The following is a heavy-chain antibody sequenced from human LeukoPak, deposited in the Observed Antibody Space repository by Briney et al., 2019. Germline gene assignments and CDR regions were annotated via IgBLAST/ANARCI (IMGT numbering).Heavy chain of an antibody. D-gene: IGHD3-10*01. CDR3: ARDRADGSESYYSDY. CDR2: INPSGST. J-gene: IGHJ4*02. Sequence: SETLSLTCTVSGGSFSSYYWSWIRQPAGKGLEWIGGINPSGSTNYNPSLKSRVTISVDTSKNQFSVKLSAVTAADTAVYYCARDRADGSESYYSDYWGQGTLVTVSS. CDR1: GGSFSSYY. V-gene: IGHV4-4*07.